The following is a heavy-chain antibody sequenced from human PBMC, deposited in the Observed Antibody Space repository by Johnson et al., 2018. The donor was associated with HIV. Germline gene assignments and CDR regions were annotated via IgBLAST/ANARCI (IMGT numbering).Heavy chain of an antibody. CDR1: GFTFSSYA. CDR2: IWYDGSNK. V-gene: IGHV3-30*04. Sequence: QVKLVESGGGVVQPGRSLRLSCAASGFTFSSYAMHWVRQAPGKGLEWVAVIWYDGSNKYYADSVKGRFTISRDNSKNTLYLQMNSLRAEDTAVYYCAKDRYSSSPDAFDIWGQGTVVTVSS. J-gene: IGHJ3*02. D-gene: IGHD6-13*01. CDR3: AKDRYSSSPDAFDI.